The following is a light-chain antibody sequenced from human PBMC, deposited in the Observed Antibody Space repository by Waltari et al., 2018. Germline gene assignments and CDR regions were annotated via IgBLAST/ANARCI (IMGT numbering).Light chain of an antibody. J-gene: IGLJ2*01. V-gene: IGLV4-69*01. CDR2: VNSDGSH. CDR1: SGPGSYA. Sequence: QLVVTQSPSASASLGASVKLTCTLTSGPGSYAIPWHPQQPVKGPRFWLRVNSDGSHNKGDGIPGRFSGSSSGAERYLIISGLQSEDEADYYCQTWDTDIVVFGGGTKLTV. CDR3: QTWDTDIVV.